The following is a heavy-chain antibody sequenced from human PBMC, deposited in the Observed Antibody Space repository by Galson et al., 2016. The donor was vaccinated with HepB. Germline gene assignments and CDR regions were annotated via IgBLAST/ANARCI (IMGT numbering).Heavy chain of an antibody. V-gene: IGHV3-74*01. D-gene: IGHD3-10*01. CDR2: IKTDGSIT. CDR1: GFTFSNYW. CDR3: AKGRRGAISDFLDS. Sequence: LRLSCAASGFTFSNYWMYWVRQAPGKGLVWVSRIKTDGSITGYADSVKGRFTISRANGKKTMYLQMNSLRAEDTALYYCAKGRRGAISDFLDSWGQGTLVTVSS. J-gene: IGHJ4*02.